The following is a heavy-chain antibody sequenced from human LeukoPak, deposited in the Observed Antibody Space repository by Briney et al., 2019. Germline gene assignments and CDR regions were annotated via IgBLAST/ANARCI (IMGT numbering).Heavy chain of an antibody. CDR1: GGSVSSGSYY. CDR3: ARGGAMVFLEVRYYYGMDV. CDR2: IYYSGST. V-gene: IGHV4-61*01. Sequence: PSETLSLTCTVSGGSVSSGSYYWSWIRQPPGKGLEWIGYIYYSGSTNYNPSLKSRVTISVDTSKNQFSLKLSSVTAADTAVYYCARGGAMVFLEVRYYYGMDVRGKGTTVTVSS. D-gene: IGHD5-18*01. J-gene: IGHJ6*04.